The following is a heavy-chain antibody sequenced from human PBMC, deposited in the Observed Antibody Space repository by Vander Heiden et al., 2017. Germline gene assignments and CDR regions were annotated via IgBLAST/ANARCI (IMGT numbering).Heavy chain of an antibody. J-gene: IGHJ4*02. CDR2: IYTSGTT. V-gene: IGHV4-4*07. CDR1: GGSMSSYY. CDR3: ARDLGSTLTYYFDS. Sequence: QVQLQESGPGLVKPSETLSLTCTVSGGSMSSYYWSWIRQPAGKGLEWIVRIYTSGTTNYNPSLKSRITMSVDTSKNQFSLKLSSVTAADTAVYYCARDLGSTLTYYFDSWGQGTLVTVSS. D-gene: IGHD4-17*01.